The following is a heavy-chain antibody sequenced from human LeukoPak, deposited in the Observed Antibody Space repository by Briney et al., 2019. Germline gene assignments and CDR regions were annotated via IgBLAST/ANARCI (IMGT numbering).Heavy chain of an antibody. Sequence: ASVKVSCKASGGTFSSYAISWVRQAPGQGLEWMGRIIPILGIANYAQKFQGRVTITADNSTSTAYMELSSLRSEDTAVYYCAREGYYGSGSYYPSAFDIWGQGTMVTVSS. D-gene: IGHD3-10*01. CDR1: GGTFSSYA. V-gene: IGHV1-69*04. CDR3: AREGYYGSGSYYPSAFDI. CDR2: IIPILGIA. J-gene: IGHJ3*02.